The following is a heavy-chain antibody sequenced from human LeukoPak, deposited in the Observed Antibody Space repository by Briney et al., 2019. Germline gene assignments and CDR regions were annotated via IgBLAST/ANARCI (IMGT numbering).Heavy chain of an antibody. CDR1: GFTFSSYW. CDR3: ARASVVVITPEYFQH. J-gene: IGHJ1*01. V-gene: IGHV3-74*01. Sequence: GGSLRLSCAASGFTFSSYWMHWVRQAPGKGLVWVSRINSDGSSTSYADSVKGRFTTSRDNAKNSLYLQMNSLRAEDTAVYYCARASVVVITPEYFQHWGQGTLVTVSS. D-gene: IGHD3-22*01. CDR2: INSDGSST.